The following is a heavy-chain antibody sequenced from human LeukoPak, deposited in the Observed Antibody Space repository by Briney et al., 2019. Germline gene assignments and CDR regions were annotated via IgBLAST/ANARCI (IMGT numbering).Heavy chain of an antibody. D-gene: IGHD5-18*01. CDR1: GFTFSSYG. V-gene: IGHV3-30*03. J-gene: IGHJ1*01. CDR2: ISYDGSNK. Sequence: GGSLRLSCAASGFTFSSYGMHWVRQAPGKGLEWVAVISYDGSNKYYADSVKGRFTVSRDNSKNTLYLQMNSLRAEDTAVYYCARGPNRYSYGYEYFQHWGQGTLVTVSS. CDR3: ARGPNRYSYGYEYFQH.